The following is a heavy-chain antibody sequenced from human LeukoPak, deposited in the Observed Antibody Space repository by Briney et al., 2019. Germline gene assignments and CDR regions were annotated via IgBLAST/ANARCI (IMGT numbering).Heavy chain of an antibody. J-gene: IGHJ6*03. CDR2: INHSGST. V-gene: IGHV4-34*01. D-gene: IGHD2-15*01. CDR1: GGSFSGYY. CDR3: ARGQGYCSGGSCYSSPNYYYYYMDV. Sequence: SETLSLTCAVYGGSFSGYYWSWIRQPPGKGLEWIGEINHSGSTNYNPSLKSRVTISVDTSKNQFSLKLSSVTAADTAVCYCARGQGYCSGGSCYSSPNYYYYYMDVWGKGTTVTVSS.